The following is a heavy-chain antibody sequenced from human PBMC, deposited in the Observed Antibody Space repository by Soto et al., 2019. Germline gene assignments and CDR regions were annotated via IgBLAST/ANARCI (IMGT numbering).Heavy chain of an antibody. J-gene: IGHJ4*02. CDR1: GFDFSNYV. Sequence: PGGSLRLSCAASGFDFSNYVLHWVRQAPGKGLEWVAVMSFDGSDIYYADSVKGRFTISRDNSKNTLYLQMNNLRPEDTAVYYCAKVRDDIVLLAALDYWGQGTLVTVSS. CDR3: AKVRDDIVLLAALDY. V-gene: IGHV3-30*18. CDR2: MSFDGSDI. D-gene: IGHD2-8*01.